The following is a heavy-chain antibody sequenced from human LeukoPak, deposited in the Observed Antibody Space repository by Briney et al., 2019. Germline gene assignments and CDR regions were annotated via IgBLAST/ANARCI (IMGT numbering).Heavy chain of an antibody. CDR3: ARDITGTTGRVDY. CDR2: ISSSGSTI. CDR1: GFTFSSYE. D-gene: IGHD1-20*01. J-gene: IGHJ4*02. Sequence: QPGGSLRLSCAASGFTFSSYEMNWVRQAPGKGLEWVSYISSSGSTIYYADSVKGRFTISRDNAKNSLYLQMNSLRAEDTAVYYCARDITGTTGRVDYWGQGTLVTVSS. V-gene: IGHV3-48*03.